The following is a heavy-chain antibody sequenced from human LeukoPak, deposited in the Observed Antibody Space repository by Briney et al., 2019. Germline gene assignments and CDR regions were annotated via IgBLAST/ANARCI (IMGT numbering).Heavy chain of an antibody. J-gene: IGHJ4*02. Sequence: PGGSLRLSCAASGFTFSNYGMSWVRQAPGKGLEWVAVIWYDGSNKYYEDSVKGRFTISRDTSTNTLYLQMNSLRVDDTAVYYCARDNYCSSTDCYNFDYWGQGTLVTVSS. D-gene: IGHD2-2*02. CDR1: GFTFSNYG. V-gene: IGHV3-33*08. CDR2: IWYDGSNK. CDR3: ARDNYCSSTDCYNFDY.